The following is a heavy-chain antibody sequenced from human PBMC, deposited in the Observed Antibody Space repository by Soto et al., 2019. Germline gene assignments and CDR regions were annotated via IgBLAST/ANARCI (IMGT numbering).Heavy chain of an antibody. D-gene: IGHD1-26*01. CDR3: AGGVPGRSYGMDV. V-gene: IGHV1-69*12. CDR1: GGTFSSYA. J-gene: IGHJ6*02. CDR2: IIPIFGTA. Sequence: QVQLVQSGAEVKKPGSSVKVSCKASGGTFSSYAISWVRQAPGQGLEWMGGIIPIFGTADYAQKFQGSVTIAAARSAGTAYRGLSSLSSGDTAVYYCAGGVPGRSYGMDVWGQGTTVTVSS.